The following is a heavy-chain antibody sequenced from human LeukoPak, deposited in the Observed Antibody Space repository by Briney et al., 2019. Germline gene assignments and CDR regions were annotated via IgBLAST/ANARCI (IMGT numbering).Heavy chain of an antibody. J-gene: IGHJ4*02. CDR2: ISKDGSYT. CDR3: TRDQEGSDY. CDR1: GFTFSTYG. V-gene: IGHV3-30*03. Sequence: GGSLRLSCAASGFTFSTYGMHWVRQAPGKGLEWMAVISKDGSYTYYVDSVKGRFTISRDNAENLLYLQMNSLRAEDTAVYYCTRDQEGSDYWGQGTLVTVSS.